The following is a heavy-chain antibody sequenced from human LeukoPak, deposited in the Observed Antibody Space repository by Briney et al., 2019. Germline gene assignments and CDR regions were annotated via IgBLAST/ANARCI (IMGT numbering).Heavy chain of an antibody. Sequence: GGSLRLSCAASGFTFSSYGMSWVRQAPGKGLEWVSSISGSGTATYFADSVKGRFTISRDNSKNTLYLQINSLRAEDTAVYYCAKDFSGYAYDYWGQGTLVTVSS. CDR2: ISGSGTAT. V-gene: IGHV3-23*01. J-gene: IGHJ4*02. CDR3: AKDFSGYAYDY. D-gene: IGHD3-22*01. CDR1: GFTFSSYG.